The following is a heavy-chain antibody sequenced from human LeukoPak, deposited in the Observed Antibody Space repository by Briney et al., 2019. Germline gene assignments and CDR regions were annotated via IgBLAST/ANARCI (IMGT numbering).Heavy chain of an antibody. CDR1: GYTFTSYA. D-gene: IGHD3-9*01. J-gene: IGHJ4*02. CDR2: INAGNGNT. CDR3: AREHYDILTGYDIDY. Sequence: ASVKVSCKASGYTFTSYAMHWVRQAPGQRLEWMGWINAGNGNTEYSQKFQGRVTITRDTSASTAYVELSSLTSEDTAVYYCAREHYDILTGYDIDYWGQGTLVTVSS. V-gene: IGHV1-3*01.